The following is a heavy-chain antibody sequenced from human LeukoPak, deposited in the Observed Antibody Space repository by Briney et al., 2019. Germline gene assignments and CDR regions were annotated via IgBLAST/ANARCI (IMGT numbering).Heavy chain of an antibody. CDR3: ARGPTLPTWIQLWGVRWFDP. D-gene: IGHD5-18*01. J-gene: IGHJ5*02. V-gene: IGHV4-4*07. CDR1: GGSISSYY. CDR2: IYTSGST. Sequence: SETLSLTCTVSGGSISSYYWSWIRQPAGEGLEWIGRIYTSGSTNYNPSLKSRVTMSVDTSKNQFSLKLSSVTAADTAVYYCARGPTLPTWIQLWGVRWFDPWGQGTLVTVSS.